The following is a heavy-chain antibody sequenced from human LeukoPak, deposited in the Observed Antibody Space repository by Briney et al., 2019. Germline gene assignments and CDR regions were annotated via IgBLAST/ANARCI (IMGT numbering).Heavy chain of an antibody. Sequence: GASVKVSCKASGYTFTSYYMHWVRQAPGQGLEWMGIINPSGGSTSYAQKFQGRVTMTRDTSISTAYMELSSLRSDDTAVYYCARSNRWYCSGGSCYFDSWGQGTLVTVSS. J-gene: IGHJ4*02. D-gene: IGHD2-15*01. CDR1: GYTFTSYY. V-gene: IGHV1-46*01. CDR3: ARSNRWYCSGGSCYFDS. CDR2: INPSGGST.